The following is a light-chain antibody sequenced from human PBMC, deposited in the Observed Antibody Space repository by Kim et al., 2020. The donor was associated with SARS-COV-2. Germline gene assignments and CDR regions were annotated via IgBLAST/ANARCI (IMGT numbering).Light chain of an antibody. CDR3: YSAADINGV. CDR1: VLAKKY. CDR2: KDS. V-gene: IGLV3-27*01. Sequence: SVSPGQTARITCSGDVLAKKYARWFQQKPGQAPVLVIYKDSERPSGIPERFSGSSSGTTVTLTISGAQVEDEADYYCYSAADINGVFGGGTQLTVL. J-gene: IGLJ3*02.